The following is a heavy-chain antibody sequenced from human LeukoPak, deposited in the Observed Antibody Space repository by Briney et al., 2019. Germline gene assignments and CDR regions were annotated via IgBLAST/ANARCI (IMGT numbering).Heavy chain of an antibody. D-gene: IGHD4-17*01. J-gene: IGHJ3*02. CDR1: GGSISSGGYS. Sequence: PSQTLFLTCAVSGGSISSGGYSWSWIRQPPGKGLEWIGYIYHSGSTYYNPSLKSRVTISVDRSKNQFSLKLSSVTAADTAVYYCARGNGDYVNYAFDIWGQGTMVTVSS. CDR2: IYHSGST. V-gene: IGHV4-30-2*01. CDR3: ARGNGDYVNYAFDI.